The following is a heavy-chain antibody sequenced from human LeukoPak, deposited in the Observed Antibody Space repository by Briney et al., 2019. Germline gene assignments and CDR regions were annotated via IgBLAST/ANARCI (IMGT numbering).Heavy chain of an antibody. CDR3: AKDSQSSTSCYEDY. CDR2: ISGSGGST. J-gene: IGHJ4*02. Sequence: PGGSLRLSCAASGFTFSSYGMSWVRQAPGKGLEWVSAISGSGGSTYYADSVKGRFTISRDNSKNTLYLQMNSLRAEDTAVYYCAKDSQSSTSCYEDYWGQGTLVTVSS. V-gene: IGHV3-23*01. CDR1: GFTFSSYG. D-gene: IGHD2-2*01.